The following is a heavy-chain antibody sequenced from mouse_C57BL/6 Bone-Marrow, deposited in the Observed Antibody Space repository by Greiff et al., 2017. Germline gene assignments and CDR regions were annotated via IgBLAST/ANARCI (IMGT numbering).Heavy chain of an antibody. CDR3: AKGYYSSPMDY. CDR1: GYTFTGYW. D-gene: IGHD1-1*01. J-gene: IGHJ4*01. V-gene: IGHV1-9*01. CDR2: IFPGNGST. Sequence: VQLQQSGAELMKPGASVKLSCKATGYTFTGYWIEWVKQRPGHGLEWIGEIFPGNGSTNYNEKFKGKATFTADTSSNTAYMQLSSLTTEDSAIYYCAKGYYSSPMDYWGEGTSVTESS.